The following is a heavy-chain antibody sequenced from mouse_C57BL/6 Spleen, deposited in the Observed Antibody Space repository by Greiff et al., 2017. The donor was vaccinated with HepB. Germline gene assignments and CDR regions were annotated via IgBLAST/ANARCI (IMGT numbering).Heavy chain of an antibody. Sequence: DVMLVESGGGLVKPGGSLKLSCAASGFTFSSYAMSWVRQTPEKRLEWVATISDGGSYTYYPDNVKGRFTISRDNAKNNLYLQMSHLKSEDTAMYYCARDGGYYPFAYWGQGTLVTVSA. D-gene: IGHD2-3*01. J-gene: IGHJ3*01. V-gene: IGHV5-4*01. CDR2: ISDGGSYT. CDR1: GFTFSSYA. CDR3: ARDGGYYPFAY.